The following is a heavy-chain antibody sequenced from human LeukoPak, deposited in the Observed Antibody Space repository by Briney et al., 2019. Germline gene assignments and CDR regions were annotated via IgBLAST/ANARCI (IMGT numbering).Heavy chain of an antibody. CDR3: AKDLRGSGRYFGMDV. CDR2: ISYDGSNK. Sequence: LGGSLRLSCAASGFTFSSYGMHWVRQAPGKGLEWVAVISYDGSNKYYADSVKGRFTISRDNSKNTLYLQMNSLRAEDTAVYYCAKDLRGSGRYFGMDVWGKGTTVTVSS. V-gene: IGHV3-30*18. CDR1: GFTFSSYG. D-gene: IGHD6-19*01. J-gene: IGHJ6*04.